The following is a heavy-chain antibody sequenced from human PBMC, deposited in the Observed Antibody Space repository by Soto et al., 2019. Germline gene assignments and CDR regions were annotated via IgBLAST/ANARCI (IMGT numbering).Heavy chain of an antibody. V-gene: IGHV4-39*01. CDR3: ARHGIAAPPGGY. Sequence: QLQLQESGPGLVKPSETLSLTCTVSGGSISSSSYYWGWIRQPPGKGLEWIGSIYYSGSTYYNPSIKSRVTISVDTSKNQFSLKLSSVTAADTAVYYCARHGIAAPPGGYWGQGTLVTVSS. J-gene: IGHJ4*02. D-gene: IGHD6-6*01. CDR1: GGSISSSSYY. CDR2: IYYSGST.